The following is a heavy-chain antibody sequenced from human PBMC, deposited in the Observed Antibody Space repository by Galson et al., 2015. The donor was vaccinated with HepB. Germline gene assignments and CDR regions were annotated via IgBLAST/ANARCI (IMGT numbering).Heavy chain of an antibody. Sequence: QSGAEVKKPGESLKISCKGSGYSFSDYWLGWVRQMPGKGLEWMGIIFPGDSDTRCSPSFQGQVAISADTSISTAYLQWSSLKASDTAIYYCATTGPNYGDYATFVHWGQGTLVTVSS. J-gene: IGHJ4*02. V-gene: IGHV5-51*03. CDR1: GYSFSDYW. CDR2: IFPGDSDT. CDR3: ATTGPNYGDYATFVH. D-gene: IGHD4-17*01.